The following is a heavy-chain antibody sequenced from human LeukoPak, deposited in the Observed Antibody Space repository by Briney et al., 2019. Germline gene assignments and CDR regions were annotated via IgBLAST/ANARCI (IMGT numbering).Heavy chain of an antibody. J-gene: IGHJ4*02. D-gene: IGHD3-10*01. CDR3: ARESVRGFYGSGSYYPLDY. Sequence: ASVKVSCKASGYTFTSYGISWVRQAPGQGLEWMGWISAYNGNTNYAQKLQGRVTMTTDTSTSTAYMELRSLRSDDTAVYYCARESVRGFYGSGSYYPLDYWGQGTLVTVSS. CDR1: GYTFTSYG. CDR2: ISAYNGNT. V-gene: IGHV1-18*01.